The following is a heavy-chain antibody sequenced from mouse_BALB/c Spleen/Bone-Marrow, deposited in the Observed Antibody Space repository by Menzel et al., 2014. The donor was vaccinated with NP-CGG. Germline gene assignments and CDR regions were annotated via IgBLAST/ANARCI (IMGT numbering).Heavy chain of an antibody. CDR1: RYTFTSYV. CDR2: MNPFNDGT. CDR3: AREVVATDFFDY. D-gene: IGHD1-1*01. J-gene: IGHJ2*01. V-gene: IGHV1-14*01. Sequence: VQLQQSGPELVKPGASVKMSRKASRYTFTSYVFHWVKQKPGQGLEWIGFMNPFNDGTKYNEKFKGKATLTSDKSSSTAYMELSSLTSEDSAVYYCAREVVATDFFDYWGQGTTLTVSS.